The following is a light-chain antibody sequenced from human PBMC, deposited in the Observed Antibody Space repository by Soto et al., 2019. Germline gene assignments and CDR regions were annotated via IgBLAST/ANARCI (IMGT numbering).Light chain of an antibody. Sequence: DIQMTQSPSTLSASVGDRVTITWRASQSISSWLAWYQQKPGKAPKLLIYKASSLESGVPSRFSGSGSGTEFTLTISSLQPDDFATYYCQQYNSYSRTFGQGTKVDIK. CDR2: KAS. CDR1: QSISSW. CDR3: QQYNSYSRT. V-gene: IGKV1-5*03. J-gene: IGKJ1*01.